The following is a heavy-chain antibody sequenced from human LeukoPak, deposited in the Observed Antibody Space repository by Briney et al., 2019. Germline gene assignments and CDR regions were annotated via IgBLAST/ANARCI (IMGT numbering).Heavy chain of an antibody. CDR2: IYTSGST. CDR3: AQGGSANWFDP. D-gene: IGHD2-2*01. V-gene: IGHV4-4*09. J-gene: IGHJ5*02. CDR1: GGSISSYY. Sequence: SETLSLTCTVSGGSISSYYWSWIRQPPGKGLEWIGYIYTSGSTNYNPSLKSRVTISVDTSKNQFSLKLSSVTAADTAVYYCAQGGSANWFDPWGQGTLVTVSS.